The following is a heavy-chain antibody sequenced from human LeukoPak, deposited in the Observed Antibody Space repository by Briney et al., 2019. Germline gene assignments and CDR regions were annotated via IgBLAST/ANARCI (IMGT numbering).Heavy chain of an antibody. CDR1: GGSISSYY. Sequence: SSETLSLTCTVSGGSISSYYWSWIRQPPGKGREWIGYIYYSGSTNYNPSLKSRVTISVDTSKNQFSLKLNSVTAADTAVYYCAGRLTYYYDSSGYAFDIWGQGTMVTVSS. CDR3: AGRLTYYYDSSGYAFDI. D-gene: IGHD3-22*01. J-gene: IGHJ3*02. CDR2: IYYSGST. V-gene: IGHV4-59*01.